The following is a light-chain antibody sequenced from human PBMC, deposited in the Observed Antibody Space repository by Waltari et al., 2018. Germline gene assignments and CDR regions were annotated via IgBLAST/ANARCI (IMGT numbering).Light chain of an antibody. CDR3: QQYGSAPTT. V-gene: IGKV3-20*01. CDR2: GVS. CDR1: ESVSTNY. J-gene: IGKJ2*01. Sequence: EIVLTQSPATLSLPPGERATLPCRASESVSTNYLAWYQQKPGQPPRLPVYGVSCRPSVIAGRFSGSGSGTDFTLTVSSLEPEDFAVYYCQQYGSAPTTFGQGTKVEI.